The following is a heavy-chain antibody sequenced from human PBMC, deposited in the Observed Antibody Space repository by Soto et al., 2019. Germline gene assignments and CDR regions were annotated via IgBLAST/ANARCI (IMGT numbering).Heavy chain of an antibody. D-gene: IGHD3-9*01. CDR1: GFTFSNAW. Sequence: PGGSLRLSCAASGFTFSNAWMNWVRQAPGKGLEWVGRIKSKTDGGTTDYAAPVKGRFTISRDDSKNTLYLQMNSLKTEDTAVYYCTTKLLRYFDWLKGLDYYYYGMDVWGQGTTVTVSS. V-gene: IGHV3-15*07. J-gene: IGHJ6*02. CDR3: TTKLLRYFDWLKGLDYYYYGMDV. CDR2: IKSKTDGGTT.